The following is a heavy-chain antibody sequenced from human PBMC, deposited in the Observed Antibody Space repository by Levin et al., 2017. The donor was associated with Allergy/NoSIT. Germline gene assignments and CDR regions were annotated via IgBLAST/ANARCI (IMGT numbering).Heavy chain of an antibody. CDR2: INHSGAT. J-gene: IGHJ4*02. V-gene: IGHV4-34*01. CDR1: GGSLSPYY. CDR3: VRVAGAAADKGD. Sequence: AGGSLRLSCAVYGGSLSPYYWTWIRQPPGKGLEWIGHINHSGATNYNPSLESRVTISVDTSKNQFSLKLGSVTAADTAVYYCVRVAGAAADKGDWGQGTLVTVSS. D-gene: IGHD6-13*01.